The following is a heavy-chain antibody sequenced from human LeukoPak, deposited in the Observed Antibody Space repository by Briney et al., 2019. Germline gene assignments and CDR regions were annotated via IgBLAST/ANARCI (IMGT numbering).Heavy chain of an antibody. J-gene: IGHJ6*03. CDR1: GGTFSSYA. D-gene: IGHD6-13*01. Sequence: GASVKVSCKASGGTFSSYAISWVRQAPGQGLEWMGGIIPIFGTANYAQKFQGRVTVTADKSTSTAYMELSSLRSEDTAVYYCARSDGSSWSTYYYYYMGVWGKGTTVTVS. V-gene: IGHV1-69*06. CDR2: IIPIFGTA. CDR3: ARSDGSSWSTYYYYYMGV.